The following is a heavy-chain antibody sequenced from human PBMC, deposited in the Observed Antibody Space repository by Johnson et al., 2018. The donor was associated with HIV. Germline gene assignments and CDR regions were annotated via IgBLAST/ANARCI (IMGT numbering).Heavy chain of an antibody. Sequence: QEQLVESGGGLVQPGGSLRLSCAPSGFTFSSYAMHWVRQAPGKGLEWVAVISYDGSNKYYADSVKGRFTISRDNSKNTLYLQMESLRVEDTAIYYCAKAWELLGRRAALDIWGQGTMVTVSS. J-gene: IGHJ3*02. CDR1: GFTFSSYA. D-gene: IGHD1-26*01. CDR3: AKAWELLGRRAALDI. V-gene: IGHV3-30*04. CDR2: ISYDGSNK.